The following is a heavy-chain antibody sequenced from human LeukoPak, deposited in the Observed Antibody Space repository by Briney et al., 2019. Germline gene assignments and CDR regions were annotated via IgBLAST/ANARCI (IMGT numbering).Heavy chain of an antibody. CDR2: IIPILGTE. V-gene: IGHV1-69*13. D-gene: IGHD1-26*01. CDR1: GGTFSIYA. J-gene: IGHJ6*03. CDR3: ARDSRGSTRYYMDV. Sequence: GASVKVSGKASGGTFSIYAITWVRQAPGQGLEWMGGIIPILGTENYAQKFQGRVTITADESTNTAYMELSSLRSEDTAVYYCARDSRGSTRYYMDVRDKGTTVTISS.